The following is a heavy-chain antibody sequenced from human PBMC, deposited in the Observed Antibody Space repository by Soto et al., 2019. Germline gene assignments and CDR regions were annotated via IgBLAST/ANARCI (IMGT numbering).Heavy chain of an antibody. CDR2: IYHSGST. V-gene: IGHV4-38-2*02. CDR3: ARDGSRAGAFDI. J-gene: IGHJ3*02. CDR1: DYSISSCNY. Sequence: PSETLSLTCAVSDYSISSCNYWGWIRQPPGKGLEWIGSIYHSGSTYYDPSLKSRVTISVDTSKNQFSLKLSSVTAADTAVYYCARDGSRAGAFDIWGQGTMVTVSS.